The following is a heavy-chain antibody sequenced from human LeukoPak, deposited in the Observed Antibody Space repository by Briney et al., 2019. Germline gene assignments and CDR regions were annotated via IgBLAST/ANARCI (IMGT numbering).Heavy chain of an antibody. CDR1: GGSISSSSYY. J-gene: IGHJ4*02. CDR3: ARDGWGYCSGGSCNSPLGYFDY. V-gene: IGHV4-39*07. D-gene: IGHD2-15*01. Sequence: SETLFLTCTVSGGSISSSSYYWGWIRQPPGKGLEWIGSIYYSGSTSYNPSLKSRVTISLDTSKHQFSLKLSSVTAADTAVYYCARDGWGYCSGGSCNSPLGYFDYWGQGTLVTVSS. CDR2: IYYSGST.